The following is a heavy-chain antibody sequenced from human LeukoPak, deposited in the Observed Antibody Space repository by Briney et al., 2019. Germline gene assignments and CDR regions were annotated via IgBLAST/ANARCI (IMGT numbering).Heavy chain of an antibody. Sequence: GGSLRLSCAASGFTFSSYEMNWVRQAPGKGLEWVSYISSSGSTIYYADSVKGRFTISRGNAKNTLYLQMNSLRAEVTAVYYCARGTAMAGPDYWGQGTLVTVPS. D-gene: IGHD5-18*01. CDR2: ISSSGSTI. V-gene: IGHV3-48*03. J-gene: IGHJ4*02. CDR3: ARGTAMAGPDY. CDR1: GFTFSSYE.